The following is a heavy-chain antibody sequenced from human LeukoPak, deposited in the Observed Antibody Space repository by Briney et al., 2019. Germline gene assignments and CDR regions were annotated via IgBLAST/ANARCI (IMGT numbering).Heavy chain of an antibody. J-gene: IGHJ6*04. CDR3: ARGMTSHPIRIAAHLDV. Sequence: PGGSLRRSCAASGFTVSSNYMIWLPPAPGLGLEGVLVIYSGGSTYYADSVKGRFSITRDNSKNTLYLQMNSLRAEDTAVYYCARGMTSHPIRIAAHLDVWGKGTTVTVSS. D-gene: IGHD4-11*01. CDR1: GFTVSSNY. V-gene: IGHV3-53*01. CDR2: IYSGGST.